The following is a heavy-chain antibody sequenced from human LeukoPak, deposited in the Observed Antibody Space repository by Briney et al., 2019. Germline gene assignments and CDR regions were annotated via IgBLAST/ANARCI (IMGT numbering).Heavy chain of an antibody. CDR2: ISSSSSYI. J-gene: IGHJ4*02. Sequence: GGSLRLSCAASGFTFSSYSMNWVRQAPGKGLEWVSSISSSSSYIYYADSVKGRFTISRDNAKNSLYLQMNSLRAEDMAAYYCARDASSGYSHYDYWGEGTLVTVSS. D-gene: IGHD3-22*01. CDR1: GFTFSSYS. CDR3: ARDASSGYSHYDY. V-gene: IGHV3-21*01.